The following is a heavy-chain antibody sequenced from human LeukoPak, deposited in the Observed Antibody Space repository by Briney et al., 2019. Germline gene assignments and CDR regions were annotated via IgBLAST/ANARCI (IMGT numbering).Heavy chain of an antibody. D-gene: IGHD2-15*01. CDR3: ARDDYCSGGSCYLYYFDY. J-gene: IGHJ4*02. CDR1: RFTFSSYS. Sequence: GGSLRLSCAASRFTFSSYSMNWVREAPGKGVEWVSSISSSSSYIYYADSVKGRFTISRDNAKNSLYLQMNSLRAEDTAVYYCARDDYCSGGSCYLYYFDYWGQGTLVTVSS. CDR2: ISSSSSYI. V-gene: IGHV3-21*01.